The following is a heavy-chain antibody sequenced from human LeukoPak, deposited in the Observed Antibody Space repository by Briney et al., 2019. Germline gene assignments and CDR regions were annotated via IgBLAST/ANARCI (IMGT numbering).Heavy chain of an antibody. D-gene: IGHD3-22*01. CDR1: GYTFTGYY. CDR2: INPNSGGT. Sequence: ASVKVSCKASGYTFTGYYMHWVRQAPGQGLEWMGWINPNSGGTNYAQKFQGRVTMTTDTSTSTAYMELRSLRSDDTAVYYCAREPYDSSGYYYVLFDYWGQGTLVTVSS. V-gene: IGHV1-2*02. J-gene: IGHJ4*02. CDR3: AREPYDSSGYYYVLFDY.